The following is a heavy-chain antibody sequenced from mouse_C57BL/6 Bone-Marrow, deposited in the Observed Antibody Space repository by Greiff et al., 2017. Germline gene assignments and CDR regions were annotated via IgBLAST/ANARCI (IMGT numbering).Heavy chain of an antibody. CDR3: ARWMITHWYFDV. CDR2: IHPNSGST. V-gene: IGHV1-64*01. J-gene: IGHJ1*03. Sequence: QVQLQQPGAELVKPGASVKLSCKASGYTFTSYWMHWVKQRPGQGLEWIGMIHPNSGSTNYNEKFKSKATLTVDKSSSTAYMQLSSLTSEDSAVYYCARWMITHWYFDVWGTGTTVTVSS. D-gene: IGHD2-4*01. CDR1: GYTFTSYW.